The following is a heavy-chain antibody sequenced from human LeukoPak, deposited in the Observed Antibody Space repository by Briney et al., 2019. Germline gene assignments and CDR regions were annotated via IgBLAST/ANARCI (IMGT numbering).Heavy chain of an antibody. CDR2: ISGSGGST. V-gene: IGHV3-23*01. CDR1: GFTFSRFW. J-gene: IGHJ4*02. CDR3: ARQVGPDY. Sequence: PGGSLRLSCAASGFTFSRFWMSWVRQAPGKGLEWVSAISGSGGSTYYADSVKGRFTISRDNSKNTLYLQMSSLRAEDTAVYYCARQVGPDYWGQGALVTVSS. D-gene: IGHD1-26*01.